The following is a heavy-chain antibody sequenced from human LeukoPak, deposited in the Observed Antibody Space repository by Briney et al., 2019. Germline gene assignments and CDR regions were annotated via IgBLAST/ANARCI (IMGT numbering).Heavy chain of an antibody. CDR3: AREDSGSYYN. D-gene: IGHD3-10*01. CDR1: GGSISSSSYY. V-gene: IGHV4-39*07. CDR2: IYHSGST. Sequence: SETLSLTCTVSGGSISSSSYYWGWIRQPPGKGLEWIGSIYHSGSTYYNPSLKSRVTISVDTSKNQFSLKLSSVTAADTAVYYCAREDSGSYYNWGQGTLVTVSS. J-gene: IGHJ4*02.